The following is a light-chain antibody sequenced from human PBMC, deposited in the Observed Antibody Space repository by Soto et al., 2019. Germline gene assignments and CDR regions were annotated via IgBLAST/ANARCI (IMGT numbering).Light chain of an antibody. CDR2: QVT. CDR1: INDVGGYNY. CDR3: MSYAGGNRSV. J-gene: IGLJ1*01. Sequence: QSALTQPPSASGAPRQSLTISCAGTINDVGGYNYVSWYQQHPGKVPQLMIYQVTKRPSGVPDRFSASKSDTTASLTISGLQAEDEGDYYCMSYAGGNRSVFGTGTKVTVL. V-gene: IGLV2-8*01.